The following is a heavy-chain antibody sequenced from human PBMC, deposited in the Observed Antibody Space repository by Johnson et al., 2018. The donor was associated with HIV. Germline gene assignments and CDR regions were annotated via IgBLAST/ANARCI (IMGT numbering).Heavy chain of an antibody. CDR3: ARRSDYFSHDAFDI. Sequence: QVKLLESGGGLVKHGGSLRLSCAASGFTFSDYYMSWIRQAPGKGLEWVSYISSIGSTIYYADSVKGRFTVSRDNAKNSLYPQTNSLRADDTAVYYCARRSDYFSHDAFDIWGQGTMVTVSS. CDR2: ISSIGSTI. V-gene: IGHV3-11*04. J-gene: IGHJ3*02. D-gene: IGHD3-22*01. CDR1: GFTFSDYY.